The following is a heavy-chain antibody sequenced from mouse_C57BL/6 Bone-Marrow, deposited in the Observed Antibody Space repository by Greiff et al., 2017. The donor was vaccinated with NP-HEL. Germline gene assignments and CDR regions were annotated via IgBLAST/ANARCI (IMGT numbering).Heavy chain of an antibody. D-gene: IGHD1-1*02. J-gene: IGHJ1*03. CDR1: GYTFTSYC. Sequence: QVQLQQPGAELVMPGASVKLSCKASGYTFTSYCMHWVKQRPGQGLEWIGEIDPSDSYTNYNQKFKGKSTLTVDKSSSTAYMQLSSLTSEDSAVYYCAREDYGHWYFDVWGTGTTVTVSS. CDR2: IDPSDSYT. CDR3: AREDYGHWYFDV. V-gene: IGHV1-69*01.